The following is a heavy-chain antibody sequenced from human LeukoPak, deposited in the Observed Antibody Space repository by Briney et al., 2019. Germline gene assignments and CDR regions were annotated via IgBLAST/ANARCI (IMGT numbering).Heavy chain of an antibody. D-gene: IGHD1-7*01. Sequence: GGSLRLSCAVSGFTFRTSWMHWVRQVPGKGLVWVSRINPDGTMTNYLDSVKGRFTISRDNAKDTLYLQMNSLRVGDTAVYYCVRALTGTDDFWGQGTLVTVSS. CDR2: INPDGTMT. V-gene: IGHV3-74*01. J-gene: IGHJ4*02. CDR1: GFTFRTSW. CDR3: VRALTGTDDF.